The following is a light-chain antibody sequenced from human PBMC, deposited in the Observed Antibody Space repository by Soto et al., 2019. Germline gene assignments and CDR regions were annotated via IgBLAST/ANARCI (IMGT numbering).Light chain of an antibody. CDR3: QHDNIHSKQ. CDR1: QTISSW. V-gene: IGKV1-5*03. CDR2: KAS. J-gene: IGKJ1*01. Sequence: SPAALSPSLSHPLALTCRASQTISSWLAWYQQKPGKAPKLLIYKASTLKSGVPSRFSGSGSGTEFTLTISSLQPDDFATYYCQHDNIHSKQFGQGTKVDIK.